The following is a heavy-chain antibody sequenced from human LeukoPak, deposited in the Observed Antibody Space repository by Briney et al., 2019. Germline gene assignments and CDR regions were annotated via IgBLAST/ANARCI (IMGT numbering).Heavy chain of an antibody. CDR3: ARDYYGSGSYYSLSSVGY. J-gene: IGHJ4*02. V-gene: IGHV3-30-3*01. Sequence: PGGSLRLSCAASGFTFSSYAMHWVRQAPGKGLEWVAVISYDGSNKYYADSVKGRFTISRDNSKNTLYLQMNSLRDEDTAVYYCARDYYGSGSYYSLSSVGYWGQGTLVTVSS. D-gene: IGHD3-10*01. CDR2: ISYDGSNK. CDR1: GFTFSSYA.